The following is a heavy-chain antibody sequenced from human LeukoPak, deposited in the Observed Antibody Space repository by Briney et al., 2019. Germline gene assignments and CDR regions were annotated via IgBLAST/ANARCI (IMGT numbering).Heavy chain of an antibody. D-gene: IGHD3-22*01. CDR3: RVPNYYDSSGNSPYYYYMDV. CDR1: GFTVSSNY. J-gene: IGHJ6*03. V-gene: IGHV3-66*01. Sequence: GGSLRLSCAASGFTVSSNYMSWVRQAPGKGLEWVSVIYSGGSTYYADSVKGRFTISRDNSKNTLYLQMNSLRAEDTAVYYCRVPNYYDSSGNSPYYYYMDVWGKGTTVTVSS. CDR2: IYSGGST.